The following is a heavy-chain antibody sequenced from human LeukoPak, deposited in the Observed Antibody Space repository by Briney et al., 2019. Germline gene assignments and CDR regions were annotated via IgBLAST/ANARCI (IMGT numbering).Heavy chain of an antibody. J-gene: IGHJ3*02. CDR1: GYTFTSYG. D-gene: IGHD3-16*01. V-gene: IGHV1-18*01. Sequence: ASVKVSCKASGYTFTSYGISWVRQAPGQGLEWMGWISAYNGNTNYAQKLQGRVTLTEDTSTETAYMELSSLRSEDTGVYYCATAGGEIWGQGTMVTVSS. CDR3: ATAGGEI. CDR2: ISAYNGNT.